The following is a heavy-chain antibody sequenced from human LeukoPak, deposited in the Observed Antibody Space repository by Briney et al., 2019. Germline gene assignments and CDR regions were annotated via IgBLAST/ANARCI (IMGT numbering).Heavy chain of an antibody. CDR2: IDDRGSPI. D-gene: IGHD1-1*01. V-gene: IGHV3-48*01. CDR3: VRGGTGNRNYFDF. Sequence: HPGGSLRLSCAASGFSFSSYSMNWVRQAPGKGLEWLSYIDDRGSPIKYADSVKGRFTISRDNAKNSLSLQMNGLRGEDTAGYYVVRGGTGNRNYFDFWGQGTLVTVSS. CDR1: GFSFSSYS. J-gene: IGHJ4*02.